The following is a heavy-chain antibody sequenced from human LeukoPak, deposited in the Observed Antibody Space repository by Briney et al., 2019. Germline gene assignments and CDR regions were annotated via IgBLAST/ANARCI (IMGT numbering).Heavy chain of an antibody. CDR1: GFTFSSYG. CDR3: AKDLHVWFGESIFDY. CDR2: IWYDGSNK. J-gene: IGHJ4*02. Sequence: GGSLRLSCAASGFTFSSYGMHWVRQAPGKGLEWVAVIWYDGSNKYYADSVKGRFTISRDNSKNTLYLQMNSLRAEDTAVYYCAKDLHVWFGESIFDYWGRGTLVTVSS. D-gene: IGHD3-10*01. V-gene: IGHV3-33*06.